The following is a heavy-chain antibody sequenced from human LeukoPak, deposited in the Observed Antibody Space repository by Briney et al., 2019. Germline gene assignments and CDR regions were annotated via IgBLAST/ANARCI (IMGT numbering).Heavy chain of an antibody. Sequence: GGSLRLSRAASGFTFSSYGMHWVRQAPGKGLEWVAVISYDGSNKYYADSVKGRFTIFRDNSKNTLYLQMNSLRAEDTAVYYCAKDLGTDGYNLDYWGQGTLVTVSS. CDR1: GFTFSSYG. V-gene: IGHV3-30*18. D-gene: IGHD5-24*01. CDR2: ISYDGSNK. J-gene: IGHJ4*02. CDR3: AKDLGTDGYNLDY.